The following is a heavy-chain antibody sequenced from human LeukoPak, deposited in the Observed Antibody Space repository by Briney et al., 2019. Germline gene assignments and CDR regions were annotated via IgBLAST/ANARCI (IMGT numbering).Heavy chain of an antibody. D-gene: IGHD3-22*01. CDR2: IIPIFGTA. CDR1: GGTFSSYA. CDR3: ARGRITMIVVVITTPASPAFHYGMDV. V-gene: IGHV1-69*13. J-gene: IGHJ6*02. Sequence: SVKVSCKASGGTFSSYAISWVRQAPGQGLEWMGGIIPIFGTANYAQRFQGRVTITADESTSTAYMELSSLRSEDTAVYYCARGRITMIVVVITTPASPAFHYGMDVWGQGTTVTVSS.